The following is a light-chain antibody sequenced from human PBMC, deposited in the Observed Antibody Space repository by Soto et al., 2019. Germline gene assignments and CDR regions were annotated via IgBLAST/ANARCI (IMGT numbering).Light chain of an antibody. Sequence: QAVVTQEPSLTVSPGGTVTLTCASSTGAVTSGYYPNWFQQKPGQAPRALIYNTSTKHSWTPARFSGSLLGGKAALTLSGVQPEDEAEYYCLLYYGGAWVFGGGTKVTVL. V-gene: IGLV7-43*01. CDR2: NTS. J-gene: IGLJ3*02. CDR3: LLYYGGAWV. CDR1: TGAVTSGYY.